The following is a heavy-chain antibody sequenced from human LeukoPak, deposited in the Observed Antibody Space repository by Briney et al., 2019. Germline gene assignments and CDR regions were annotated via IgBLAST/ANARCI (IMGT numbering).Heavy chain of an antibody. Sequence: GGSLRLSCAAPGFTFSSYWMSWVRQAPGKGLEWVANIKQDGSEKYYVDSVKGRFTISRDNAKNSLYLQMNSLRAEDTAVYYCAKSEQWLVEGVFDYWGQGTLVTVSS. CDR3: AKSEQWLVEGVFDY. V-gene: IGHV3-7*01. D-gene: IGHD6-19*01. J-gene: IGHJ4*02. CDR2: IKQDGSEK. CDR1: GFTFSSYW.